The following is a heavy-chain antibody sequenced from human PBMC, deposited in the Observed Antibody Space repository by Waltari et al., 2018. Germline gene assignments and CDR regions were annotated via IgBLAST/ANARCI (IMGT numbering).Heavy chain of an antibody. Sequence: QLQLQESGPGLVKPSETLSLTCTVSGGSISSSSYSWGWIRQPPGKGLEWIGSIYYSGSTYYNPSLKSRVTISVDTSKNQFSLKLSSVTAADTAVYYCARLLPKYSSSWYSAFDIWGQGTMVTVSS. CDR3: ARLLPKYSSSWYSAFDI. V-gene: IGHV4-39*01. CDR1: GGSISSSSYS. J-gene: IGHJ3*02. CDR2: IYYSGST. D-gene: IGHD6-13*01.